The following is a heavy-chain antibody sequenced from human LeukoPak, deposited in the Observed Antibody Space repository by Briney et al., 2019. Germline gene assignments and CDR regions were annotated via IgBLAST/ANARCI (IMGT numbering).Heavy chain of an antibody. CDR3: ARGSHYYDSSGPPSYYFDY. J-gene: IGHJ4*02. CDR1: GFTVSSNY. CDR2: IYSGGST. V-gene: IGHV3-53*01. Sequence: PGGSLRLSCAASGFTVSSNYMSWVRQAPGKGLEWVSVIYSGGSTYYADSVKGRFTISRDNSKNPLYLQMNSLRAEDTAVYYCARGSHYYDSSGPPSYYFDYWGQGTLVTVSS. D-gene: IGHD3-22*01.